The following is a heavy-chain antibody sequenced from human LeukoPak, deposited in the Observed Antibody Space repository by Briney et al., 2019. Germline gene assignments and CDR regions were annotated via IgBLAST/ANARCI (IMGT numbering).Heavy chain of an antibody. D-gene: IGHD6-6*01. CDR2: ISGDGSMT. CDR1: GFTFRSYW. CDR3: ARYSSSSGGASHYLDY. J-gene: IGHJ4*02. Sequence: GGSLRLSCTVSGFTFRSYWMHWVRQAPGKGLVWVSRISGDGSMTNYADSVKGRFTISRDNAKNTVYLQMNSLRAEDTAVYYCARYSSSSGGASHYLDYWGQGTLVTVSS. V-gene: IGHV3-74*01.